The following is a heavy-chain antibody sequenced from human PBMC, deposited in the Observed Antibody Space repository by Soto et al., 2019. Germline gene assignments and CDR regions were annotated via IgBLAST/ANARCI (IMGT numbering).Heavy chain of an antibody. J-gene: IGHJ4*02. CDR3: ARDARGDEAPMDY. V-gene: IGHV1-2*04. CDR2: INPNSGGT. D-gene: IGHD3-10*01. CDR1: GYTFTGYY. Sequence: ASVKVSCKASGYTFTGYYMHWVRQAPGQGLEWMGWINPNSGGTNYAQKFQSWVTMTRDTSISTAYMELSRLRSDDTAVYYCARDARGDEAPMDYWGQGTLVTVSS.